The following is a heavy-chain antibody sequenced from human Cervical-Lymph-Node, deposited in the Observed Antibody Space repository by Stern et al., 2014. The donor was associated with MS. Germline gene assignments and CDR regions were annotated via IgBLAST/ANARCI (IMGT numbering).Heavy chain of an antibody. V-gene: IGHV1-2*04. CDR1: GYTFTGYY. CDR3: ARDNRIAVAGTYYYYGMDV. Sequence: VPPVESGAEVKKPGASVKASCRASGYTFTGYYMHWVRQAPGQGLEWMGWINPNRGGTNYAQKFQGWVTMTRDTSISTAYMELSRLRSDDTAVYYCARDNRIAVAGTYYYYGMDVWGQGTTVTVSS. J-gene: IGHJ6*02. D-gene: IGHD6-19*01. CDR2: INPNRGGT.